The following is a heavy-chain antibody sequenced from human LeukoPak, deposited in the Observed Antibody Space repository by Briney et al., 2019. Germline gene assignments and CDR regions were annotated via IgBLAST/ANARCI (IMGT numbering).Heavy chain of an antibody. D-gene: IGHD5-18*01. V-gene: IGHV1-2*02. CDR1: GYTFTGYY. CDR2: INPNSGGT. Sequence: ASVKVSCKASGYTFTGYYMHWVRQAPGQGLEWMGWINPNSGGTNYAQKFQGRVTMTRDTSISTAYMELSRLRSDDTAVYYCARERYTAMGFDPWGQGTLVTVSS. CDR3: ARERYTAMGFDP. J-gene: IGHJ5*02.